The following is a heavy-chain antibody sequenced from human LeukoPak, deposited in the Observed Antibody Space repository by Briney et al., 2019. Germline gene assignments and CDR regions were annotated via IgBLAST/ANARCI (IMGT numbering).Heavy chain of an antibody. V-gene: IGHV3-33*01. Sequence: GGSLRLSCAASGFTFSSYGMHWVRQAPGKGLEWVAVIWYDGSNKYYADSVEGRFTISRDNSKNTLYLQMNSLRAEDTAVYYCAREDSKLDYYDSSGQDYWGQGTLVTVSS. CDR1: GFTFSSYG. J-gene: IGHJ4*02. CDR3: AREDSKLDYYDSSGQDY. CDR2: IWYDGSNK. D-gene: IGHD3-22*01.